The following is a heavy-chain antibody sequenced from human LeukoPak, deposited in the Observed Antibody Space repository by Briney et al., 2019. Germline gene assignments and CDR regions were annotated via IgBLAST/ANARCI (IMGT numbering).Heavy chain of an antibody. V-gene: IGHV3-23*01. Sequence: PGRSLRLSCAASGFTFSSYAMHWVRQAPGKGLEWVSSLSGLSDSAYFADSVKGRFTTSRDNSNNTLYLQMNSLTAEDTALYYCVKGESLLFWSDHNWFDSWGQGTLVTVSS. D-gene: IGHD3-3*01. CDR3: VKGESLLFWSDHNWFDS. J-gene: IGHJ5*01. CDR1: GFTFSSYA. CDR2: LSGLSDSA.